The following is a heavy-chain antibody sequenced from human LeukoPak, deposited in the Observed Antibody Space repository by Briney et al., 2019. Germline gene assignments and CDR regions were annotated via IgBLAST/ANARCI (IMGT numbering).Heavy chain of an antibody. CDR2: MNPNSGNT. Sequence: GASVKVSCKASGYTFTSYDINWVRQATGQGLEWMGWMNPNSGNTGYARKFQGRVTMTGNTSISTAYVELSSLRSEDTAVYYCARGRYSSGWYKENWFDPWGQGTLVTVSS. CDR1: GYTFTSYD. J-gene: IGHJ5*02. CDR3: ARGRYSSGWYKENWFDP. D-gene: IGHD6-19*01. V-gene: IGHV1-8*01.